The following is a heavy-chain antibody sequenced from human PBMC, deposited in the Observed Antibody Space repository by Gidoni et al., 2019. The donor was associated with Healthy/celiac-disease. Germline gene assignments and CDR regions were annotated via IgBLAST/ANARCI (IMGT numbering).Heavy chain of an antibody. D-gene: IGHD6-6*01. V-gene: IGHV1-69*04. CDR2: IIPILGIA. CDR1: GGTFSSYT. J-gene: IGHJ4*02. CDR3: ARDQGSSSALGAYYFDY. Sequence: QVQLVHSGAEVKKPGSSVKVSCKASGGTFSSYTISWVRQAPGQGLEWMGRIIPILGIANYAQKFQGRVTITADKSTSTAYMELSSLRSEDTAVYYCARDQGSSSALGAYYFDYWGQGTLVTVSS.